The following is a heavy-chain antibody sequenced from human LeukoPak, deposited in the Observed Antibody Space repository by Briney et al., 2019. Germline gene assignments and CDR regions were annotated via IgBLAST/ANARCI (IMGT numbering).Heavy chain of an antibody. J-gene: IGHJ5*02. CDR2: ISAYNGNT. CDR3: ARAPGYNWNDGGGFDP. Sequence: ASVKVSCKASGYTFTSYGISWVRQAPGQGLEWMGWISAYNGNTNYAQKLQGRVTMTTDTSTSTAYMELRSLRSDDTAVYYCARAPGYNWNDGGGFDPWGQGTLVTVSS. V-gene: IGHV1-18*01. CDR1: GYTFTSYG. D-gene: IGHD1-1*01.